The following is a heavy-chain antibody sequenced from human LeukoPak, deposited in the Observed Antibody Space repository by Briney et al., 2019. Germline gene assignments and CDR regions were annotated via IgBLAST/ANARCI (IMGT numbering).Heavy chain of an antibody. D-gene: IGHD5-24*01. Sequence: TSETLSLTCSVSGASVTSGPFYWGWIRQPPGKGLEWIGSIYYSGNTYYKPSLKSRVTISVDASKIHFSLQLSSVTAADTAVYYCGRDRRGAYNFYYFDDWGQGTLVTVSS. J-gene: IGHJ4*02. CDR3: GRDRRGAYNFYYFDD. V-gene: IGHV4-39*07. CDR2: IYYSGNT. CDR1: GASVTSGPFY.